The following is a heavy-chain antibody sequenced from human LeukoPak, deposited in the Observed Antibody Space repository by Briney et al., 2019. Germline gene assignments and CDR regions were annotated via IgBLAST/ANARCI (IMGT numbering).Heavy chain of an antibody. CDR3: ARTSGYSSGWPLGPSPKYYFDY. Sequence: GASVKVSCKASGGTFSSYAISWVRQAPGQGLEWMGWISAYNGNTNYAQKLQGRVTMTTDTSTSTAYMELRSLRSDDTAVYYCARTSGYSSGWPLGPSPKYYFDYWGQGTLVTVSS. V-gene: IGHV1-18*01. CDR2: ISAYNGNT. D-gene: IGHD6-19*01. J-gene: IGHJ4*02. CDR1: GGTFSSYA.